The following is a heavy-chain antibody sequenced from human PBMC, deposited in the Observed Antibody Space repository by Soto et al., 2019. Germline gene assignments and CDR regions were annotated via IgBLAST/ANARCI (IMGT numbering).Heavy chain of an antibody. J-gene: IGHJ4*02. CDR2: IIPIFVTA. CDR3: ARPAADYYDSSGYGYYFDY. V-gene: IGHV1-69*13. Sequence: SVKVSCKASGGTFSSYAISWVRQAPGQGLEWMGGIIPIFVTANYAQKFQGRVTITADESTSTAYMELSSLRSEDTAVYYCARPAADYYDSSGYGYYFDYWGQGTLVTVSS. D-gene: IGHD3-22*01. CDR1: GGTFSSYA.